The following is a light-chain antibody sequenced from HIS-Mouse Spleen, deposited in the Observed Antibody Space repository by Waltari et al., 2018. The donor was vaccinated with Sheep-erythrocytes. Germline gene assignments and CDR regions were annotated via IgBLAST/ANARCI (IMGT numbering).Light chain of an antibody. J-gene: IGLJ1*01. V-gene: IGLV2-11*01. CDR1: SSDAGRYTY. Sequence: QSALTQPRSVSGSPGQSVTISCTGTSSDAGRYTYVSWYQQHPGKAPKLMIYDVSKRPSGVPDRFSGSKSGNTASLTISGLQAEDEADYYCCSYAGSYNHVFATGTKVTVL. CDR3: CSYAGSYNHV. CDR2: DVS.